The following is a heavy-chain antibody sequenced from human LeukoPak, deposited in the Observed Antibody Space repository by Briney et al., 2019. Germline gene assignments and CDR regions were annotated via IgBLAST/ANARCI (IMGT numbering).Heavy chain of an antibody. CDR3: ARVFQVRGVSAYYYYYMDV. CDR2: IYTSGST. D-gene: IGHD3-10*01. Sequence: SETLSLTCTVSGGSISSYYWSWIRQPAGKGLEWIGCIYTSGSTNYNPSLKSRVTMSVDTSKNQFSLKLSSVTAADTAVYYCARVFQVRGVSAYYYYYMDVWGKGTTVTISS. J-gene: IGHJ6*03. CDR1: GGSISSYY. V-gene: IGHV4-4*07.